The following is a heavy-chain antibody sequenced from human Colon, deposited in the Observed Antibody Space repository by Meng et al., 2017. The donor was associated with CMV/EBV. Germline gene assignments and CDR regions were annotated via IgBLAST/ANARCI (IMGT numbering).Heavy chain of an antibody. J-gene: IGHJ6*02. CDR1: GFTFSNYE. CDR3: ARTAGSRPAGGDGMDV. CDR2: IHTLENSI. Sequence: GGSLRLSCAASGFTFSNYEMNWVRQAPGKGLEWVAYIHTLENSIFYADSVKGRFTISRDNAKNSLSLQMNSLRVEDTAIYYCARTAGSRPAGGDGMDVWGQGTPVTVSS. D-gene: IGHD2-21*02. V-gene: IGHV3-48*03.